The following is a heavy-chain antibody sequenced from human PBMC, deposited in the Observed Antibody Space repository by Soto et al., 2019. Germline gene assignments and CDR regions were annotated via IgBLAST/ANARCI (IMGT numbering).Heavy chain of an antibody. V-gene: IGHV3-11*01. CDR3: ATKNYSRMEV. Sequence: QEQLVESGGGLVKPGGSLRLSCAASGFTFRDYYMTWIRQAPGKGLEWVSNIRNDGATMNYVGAVKGRFTISRDHAKNPLYLQMNSTRAEDTAVYYCATKNYSRMEVWGQGTTVTVSS. CDR2: IRNDGATM. J-gene: IGHJ6*02. CDR1: GFTFRDYY.